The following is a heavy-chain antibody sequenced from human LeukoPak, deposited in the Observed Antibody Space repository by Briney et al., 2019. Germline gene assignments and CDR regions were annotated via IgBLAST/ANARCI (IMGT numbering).Heavy chain of an antibody. D-gene: IGHD3-22*01. CDR2: IYYSGST. Sequence: SETLSLTCTVSGGSISSSSYYWGWIRQPPGKGLEWIGSIYYSGSTYYNPSLKSRVTISVDTSKNQFSLKLSSVTAVDTAVYYCARGVVVIMSEYFQHWGQGTLVTVSS. V-gene: IGHV4-39*07. J-gene: IGHJ1*01. CDR1: GGSISSSSYY. CDR3: ARGVVVIMSEYFQH.